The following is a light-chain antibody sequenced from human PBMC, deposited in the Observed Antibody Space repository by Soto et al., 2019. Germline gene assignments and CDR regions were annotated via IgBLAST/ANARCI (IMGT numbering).Light chain of an antibody. J-gene: IGLJ2*01. CDR2: EDT. V-gene: IGLV3-10*01. CDR1: ALPKKY. Sequence: SYELTQPPSVSVAPGQTARITCTGAALPKKYAYWYQQKSGQAPVLVIYEDTKRPSGIHEKFSGSSSGTMATLTIDGAQVEDEADYYCYSTDSSGQFIVFGGGTKVTVL. CDR3: YSTDSSGQFIV.